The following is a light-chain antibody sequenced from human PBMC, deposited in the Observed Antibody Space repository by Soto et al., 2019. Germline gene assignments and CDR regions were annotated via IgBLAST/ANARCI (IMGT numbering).Light chain of an antibody. CDR3: QSYDSSLSGYV. V-gene: IGLV1-40*01. CDR1: SSNIGAGYD. CDR2: GNS. J-gene: IGLJ1*01. Sequence: QSVLTQPPSVSGAPGQRVTISCTGSSSNIGAGYDVHWYQQLPGTAPKLLIYGNSNRPSGVPDRFSGSKSGTSASLAITGLQAEYEADYYYQSYDSSLSGYVVVPGTKVPV.